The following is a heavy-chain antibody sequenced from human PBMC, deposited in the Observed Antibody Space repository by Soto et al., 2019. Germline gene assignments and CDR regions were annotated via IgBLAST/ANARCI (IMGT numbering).Heavy chain of an antibody. CDR1: GGSISSGGYY. CDR3: ATATVPTYNWFDP. J-gene: IGHJ5*02. V-gene: IGHV4-31*03. D-gene: IGHD4-17*01. CDR2: IYYSGST. Sequence: QVQLQESGPGLVKPSQTLSLTCTVSGGSISSGGYYWSWIRQHPGKGLEWIGYIYYSGSTYYNPSLKSRVTIPVDTSKNQFSLKLSSVTAADTAVYYCATATVPTYNWFDPWGQGTLVTVSS.